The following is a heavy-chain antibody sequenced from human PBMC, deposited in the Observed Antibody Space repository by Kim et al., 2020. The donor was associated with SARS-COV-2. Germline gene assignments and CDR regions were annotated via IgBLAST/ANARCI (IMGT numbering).Heavy chain of an antibody. Sequence: SETLSLTCAVSGASISSYYWNWIRRPAGKGLEWIGRIYGGTTNYNPSLKSRVTMSVDTSKNQFSLNLSSVTAADTAVYYCARGRSWATAGHFDSWGQGALVTGSS. CDR3: ARGRSWATAGHFDS. J-gene: IGHJ4*02. CDR1: GASISSYY. V-gene: IGHV4-4*07. CDR2: IYGGTT. D-gene: IGHD1-1*01.